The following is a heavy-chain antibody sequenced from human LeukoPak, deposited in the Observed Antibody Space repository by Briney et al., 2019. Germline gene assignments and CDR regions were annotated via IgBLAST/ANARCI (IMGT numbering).Heavy chain of an antibody. J-gene: IGHJ4*02. D-gene: IGHD3-10*01. CDR3: ARILLRSESFYNPSDC. CDR2: ISSSSSTI. Sequence: GGSLRLSCAASGFTFSSYSMKWVRQAPGKGLEWISYISSSSSTIYYADSVKGRFTISRDNAKNSLYLQMNSLRAEDTAVYFCARILLRSESFYNPSDCWGQGTLVTVSS. V-gene: IGHV3-48*01. CDR1: GFTFSSYS.